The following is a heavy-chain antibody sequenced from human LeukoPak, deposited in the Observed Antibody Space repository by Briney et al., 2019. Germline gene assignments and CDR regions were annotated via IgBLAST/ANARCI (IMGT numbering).Heavy chain of an antibody. CDR1: GYTVTDYG. J-gene: IGHJ4*02. Sequence: DSVKVSCKASGYTVTDYGLHWVRQAPGQRLEWMGWISGYNGNTKYAQKFQDRVTLITDTSTSTASMELRSLRSDDTGVYYCAKESYDDSSGYDDWGQGTLVTVSS. D-gene: IGHD3-22*01. V-gene: IGHV1-18*01. CDR2: ISGYNGNT. CDR3: AKESYDDSSGYDD.